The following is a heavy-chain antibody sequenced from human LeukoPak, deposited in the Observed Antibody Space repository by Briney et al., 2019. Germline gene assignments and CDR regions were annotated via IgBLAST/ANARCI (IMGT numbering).Heavy chain of an antibody. CDR3: ASKRSSSSWYEWSDP. J-gene: IGHJ5*02. CDR1: GYSFTSHY. Sequence: ASVKVSCKASGYSFTSHYMHWVRQAPGQGLEWMGWINPNSGGTNYAQKFQGRVTMTRDTSISTAYMELSRLRSDDTAVYYCASKRSSSSWYEWSDPWGQGTLVTVSS. CDR2: INPNSGGT. D-gene: IGHD6-13*01. V-gene: IGHV1-2*02.